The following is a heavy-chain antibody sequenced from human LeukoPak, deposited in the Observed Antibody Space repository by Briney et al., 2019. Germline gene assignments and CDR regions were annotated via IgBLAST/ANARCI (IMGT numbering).Heavy chain of an antibody. Sequence: GGSLGLSCAASGFTFSTYSMHWVRQAPGRGLEWVAVISHDGSTKYYADSVKGRFTISRDNSKNTLYLQMNSLRAEDTAVYYCADLYYDFWSGGQGTLVTVSS. CDR1: GFTFSTYS. CDR2: ISHDGSTK. D-gene: IGHD3-3*01. V-gene: IGHV3-30*04. J-gene: IGHJ4*02. CDR3: ADLYYDFWS.